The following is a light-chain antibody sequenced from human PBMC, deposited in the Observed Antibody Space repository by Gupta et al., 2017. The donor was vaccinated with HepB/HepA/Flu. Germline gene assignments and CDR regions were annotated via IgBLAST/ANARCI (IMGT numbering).Light chain of an antibody. Sequence: YELTQPPSVSVSPGQTASITCSGHEFGDKYSSWYQQKPGQSPKLINYQDTERPSGIPERFSGSNSGNTATMTISGTHAVDEADYYCQAWTGNTVEFGGWTKLTVL. CDR1: EFGDKY. V-gene: IGLV3-1*01. J-gene: IGLJ2*01. CDR2: QDT. CDR3: QAWTGNTVE.